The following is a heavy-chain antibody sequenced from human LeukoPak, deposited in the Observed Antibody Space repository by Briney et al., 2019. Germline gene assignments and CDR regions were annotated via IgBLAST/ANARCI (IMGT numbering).Heavy chain of an antibody. V-gene: IGHV3-21*04. D-gene: IGHD1-1*01. CDR3: ARARRWNAAVEGWWFDP. Sequence: GGSLRLSCAASGFTFSSYNMNWVRQAPGKGLEWVSSISSSSTYIYYAESMKGRFTISRDNSKNTLHLQVNSLRAEDTAVYYCARARRWNAAVEGWWFDPWGQGTLVTVSS. CDR1: GFTFSSYN. J-gene: IGHJ5*02. CDR2: ISSSSTYI.